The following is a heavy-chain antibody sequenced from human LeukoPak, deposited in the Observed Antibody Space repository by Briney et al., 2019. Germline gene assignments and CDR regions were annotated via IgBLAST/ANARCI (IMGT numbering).Heavy chain of an antibody. CDR2: ISYDGTNK. Sequence: PGGSLRLSCAASGFTFSPYSMNWVRQAPGKGLEWVAVISYDGTNKWYADSVEGRFAISRDNSKNTLYLQMNNLRPEDTAVYYCARDRLLITVAGTVDQWGRGTLVTVSS. CDR3: ARDRLLITVAGTVDQ. CDR1: GFTFSPYS. J-gene: IGHJ4*02. D-gene: IGHD6-19*01. V-gene: IGHV3-30*03.